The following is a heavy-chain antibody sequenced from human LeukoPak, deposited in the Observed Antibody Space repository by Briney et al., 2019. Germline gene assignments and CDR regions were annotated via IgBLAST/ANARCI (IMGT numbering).Heavy chain of an antibody. CDR1: GYSFTSYW. CDR2: IYPGDSDT. Sequence: GESLKISCKGSGYSFTSYWIGWVRQKPGKGLEWMGIIYPGDSDTRYSPSFQGQVTISADKSISTAYLQWSSLKASDTAMYYCARPITYITGTTFAFDIWGQGTMVTVSS. V-gene: IGHV5-51*01. J-gene: IGHJ3*02. D-gene: IGHD1-20*01. CDR3: ARPITYITGTTFAFDI.